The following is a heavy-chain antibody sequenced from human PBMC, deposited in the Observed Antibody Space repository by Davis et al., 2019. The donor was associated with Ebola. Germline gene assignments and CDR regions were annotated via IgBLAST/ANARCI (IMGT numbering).Heavy chain of an antibody. CDR3: ARASFGVGPYSSSYYMDI. CDR2: INPSGGAT. D-gene: IGHD3-3*01. J-gene: IGHJ6*03. V-gene: IGHV1-46*01. CDR1: GYTFTSYY. Sequence: ASVKVSCKASGYTFTSYYMHWVRQAPGQGLEWMGIINPSGGATNYAQKFQGRVTMTRDTSASTVYMELRSLRSDDTAVYYCARASFGVGPYSSSYYMDIWGTGTTVAVS.